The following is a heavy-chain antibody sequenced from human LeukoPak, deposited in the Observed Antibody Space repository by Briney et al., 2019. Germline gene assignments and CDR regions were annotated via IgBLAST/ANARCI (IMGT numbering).Heavy chain of an antibody. CDR1: GFTFSTFA. CDR2: ISYDGSNK. D-gene: IGHD2-2*01. V-gene: IGHV3-30*03. CDR3: AGDAMGAFVFDI. J-gene: IGHJ3*02. Sequence: AGGSLRLSCAASGFTFSTFAMIWVRQPPGKGLEWVAVISYDGSNKYYADSVKGRFTISRDNSKNTLYLQMNSLRAEDTAVYYCAGDAMGAFVFDIWGQGTMVTVSS.